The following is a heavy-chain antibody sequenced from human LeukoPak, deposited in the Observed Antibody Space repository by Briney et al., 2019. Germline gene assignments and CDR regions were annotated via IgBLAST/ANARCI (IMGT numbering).Heavy chain of an antibody. D-gene: IGHD4-11*01. CDR2: IYTSGNT. J-gene: IGHJ5*02. V-gene: IGHV4-38-2*02. CDR1: GYSISSGYY. CDR3: ARDDYSTRFDP. Sequence: SETLSLTCTVSGYSISSGYYWGWIRQPPGKGLEWIGSIYTSGNTNYNPSLKSRVTISVDTSKNQFSLKLSSVTAADTAVYYCARDDYSTRFDPWGQGTLVTVSS.